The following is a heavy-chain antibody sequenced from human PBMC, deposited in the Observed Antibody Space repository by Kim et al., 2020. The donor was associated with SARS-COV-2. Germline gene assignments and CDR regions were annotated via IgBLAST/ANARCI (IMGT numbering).Heavy chain of an antibody. Sequence: GGSLRLSCAASGFTFSDYYMSWIRQAPGKGLEWMSYITSSGSTIYHADSVKGRFTISRDNAKNSLYLQMNSLRAEDTAVYYCARLIVGTYYYYYYYLDVWGKGTTVTVSS. CDR2: ITSSGSTI. V-gene: IGHV3-11*01. CDR3: ARLIVGTYYYYYYYLDV. J-gene: IGHJ6*03. CDR1: GFTFSDYY. D-gene: IGHD3-3*01.